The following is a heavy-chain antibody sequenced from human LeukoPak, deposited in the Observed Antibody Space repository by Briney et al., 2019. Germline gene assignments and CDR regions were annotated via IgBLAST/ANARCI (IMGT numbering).Heavy chain of an antibody. V-gene: IGHV3-9*01. CDR3: AKDHFPFDSSAPADY. D-gene: IGHD3-22*01. J-gene: IGHJ4*02. Sequence: GGSLRLSCAASGFTFDDYAMHWVRQAPGKGLEWVSGISWNSGSIGYADSVKGRFTISRDNSKNTLYLQMNSLRAEDTGVYYCAKDHFPFDSSAPADYWGQGTLVTVSS. CDR2: ISWNSGSI. CDR1: GFTFDDYA.